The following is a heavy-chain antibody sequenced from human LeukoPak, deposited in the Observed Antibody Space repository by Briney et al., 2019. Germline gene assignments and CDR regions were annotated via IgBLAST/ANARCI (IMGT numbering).Heavy chain of an antibody. CDR1: GFTFSSYG. CDR3: AKDLWDGRHGDS. Sequence: SGGSLRLSCAASGFTFSSYGMHWVRQAPGKGLEWVAFIRYDGSNKYYADSVKGRFTISRDNSKNTLYLQMNSLRAEDTGVYYCAKDLWDGRHGDSWGQGTLVSVSS. V-gene: IGHV3-30*02. J-gene: IGHJ4*02. CDR2: IRYDGSNK. D-gene: IGHD3-16*01.